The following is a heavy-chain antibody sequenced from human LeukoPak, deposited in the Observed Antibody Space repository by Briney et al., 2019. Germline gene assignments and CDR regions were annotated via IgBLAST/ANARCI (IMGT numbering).Heavy chain of an antibody. CDR3: ARVDRSSWPFYFDY. CDR1: GGSISSYY. D-gene: IGHD6-13*01. J-gene: IGHJ4*02. Sequence: SETLSLTCTVSGGSISSYYWNWIRQPPGKGLEWIGYIYYSGSANYNPSLKSRVTISVDTSKNQFSLTLSSVTAADTAVYYCARVDRSSWPFYFDYWGQGILVTVSS. CDR2: IYYSGSA. V-gene: IGHV4-59*01.